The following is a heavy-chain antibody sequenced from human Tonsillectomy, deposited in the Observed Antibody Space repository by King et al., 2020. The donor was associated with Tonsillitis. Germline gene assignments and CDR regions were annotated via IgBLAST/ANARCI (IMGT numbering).Heavy chain of an antibody. Sequence: VQLVESGGGLVQPGGSLRLSCAASVFTFSSYAMSCVRQAPGKGLEWVSAISGSGGSTSYADSVKGRFTISRDNSKNTLYLQMNSLRAEDTAVYYCAKVRSRIAVAGPNDYWGQGTLVTVSS. J-gene: IGHJ4*02. CDR2: ISGSGGST. V-gene: IGHV3-23*04. CDR1: VFTFSSYA. D-gene: IGHD6-19*01. CDR3: AKVRSRIAVAGPNDY.